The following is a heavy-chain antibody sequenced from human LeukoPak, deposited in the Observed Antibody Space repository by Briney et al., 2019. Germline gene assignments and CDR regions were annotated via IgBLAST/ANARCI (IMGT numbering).Heavy chain of an antibody. V-gene: IGHV3-23*01. J-gene: IGHJ4*01. CDR3: AKEPYSSGWSPFAY. D-gene: IGHD6-19*01. Sequence: GGSLRLSCAASGFTFSSYAMSWVRQAPGKGLEWVSAISGSGGSTYYADSGKGRFTISRDNSTHTLYLQMNSLTAEDTAVYDCAKEPYSSGWSPFAYWGHGTLVTASS. CDR2: ISGSGGST. CDR1: GFTFSSYA.